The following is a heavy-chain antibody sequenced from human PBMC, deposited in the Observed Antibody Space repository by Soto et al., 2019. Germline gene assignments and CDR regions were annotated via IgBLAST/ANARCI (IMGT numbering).Heavy chain of an antibody. Sequence: GGSLRLSCAASGFTVSSKYMSWVRQAPGKGLEWVSAISGSGGSTYYADSVKGRFTISRDNSKNTLYLQMNSLRAEDTAVYYCAKTRAYYDVLTGPQGNDYWGQGTLVTVSS. J-gene: IGHJ4*02. CDR3: AKTRAYYDVLTGPQGNDY. CDR1: GFTVSSKY. D-gene: IGHD3-9*01. CDR2: ISGSGGST. V-gene: IGHV3-23*01.